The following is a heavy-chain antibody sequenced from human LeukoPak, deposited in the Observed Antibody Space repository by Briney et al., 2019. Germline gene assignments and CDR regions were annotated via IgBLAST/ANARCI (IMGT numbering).Heavy chain of an antibody. CDR2: SSHSGSP. Sequence: PSGTLSLTCTVSGDSINSLDLWSWVRQPPGKGLEWIGESSHSGSPNYSPSLKSRVTMSLDTSRNQFSLRLNSVTAADTAVYYCASAPNYYVSSGSDHWGQGILVTVSS. D-gene: IGHD3-22*01. V-gene: IGHV4-4*02. CDR3: ASAPNYYVSSGSDH. J-gene: IGHJ4*02. CDR1: GDSINSLDL.